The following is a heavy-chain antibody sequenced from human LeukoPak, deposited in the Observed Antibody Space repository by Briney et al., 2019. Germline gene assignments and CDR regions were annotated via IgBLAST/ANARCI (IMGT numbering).Heavy chain of an antibody. CDR1: GGSTSSYY. CDR3: ARDMHDGYSSSWFPDY. Sequence: PSETLSLTCTVSGGSTSSYYWSWIRQPPGKGLEWIGYIYYSGSTNYNPSLKSRVTISVNTSKNQFSLKLSSVTAADTAVYYCARDMHDGYSSSWFPDYWGQGTLVTVSS. V-gene: IGHV4-59*12. J-gene: IGHJ4*02. D-gene: IGHD6-13*01. CDR2: IYYSGST.